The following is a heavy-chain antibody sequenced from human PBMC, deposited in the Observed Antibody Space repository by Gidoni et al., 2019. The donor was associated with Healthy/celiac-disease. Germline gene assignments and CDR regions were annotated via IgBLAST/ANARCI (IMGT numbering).Heavy chain of an antibody. D-gene: IGHD7-27*01. CDR2: ISSSSSYI. J-gene: IGHJ5*02. V-gene: IGHV3-21*01. CDR1: GFPCSRYS. CDR3: ARGRRTGDSPEGPYNWFDP. Sequence: EVQLVESGGGLVKPGGSLRLPCAASGFPCSRYSMNWVRQPPGKGLEWVSSISSSSSYIYYADSVKGRFTISRDNAKNSLYLQMNSLRAEDTAVYYCARGRRTGDSPEGPYNWFDPWGQGTLVTVSS.